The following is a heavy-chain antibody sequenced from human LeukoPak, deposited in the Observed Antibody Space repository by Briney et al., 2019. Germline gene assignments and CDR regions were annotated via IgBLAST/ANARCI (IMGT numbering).Heavy chain of an antibody. CDR2: IYTDGRT. CDR3: ARVLLDYFDY. Sequence: GGSLRLSCATSGPTVRSNYMTWVRQAPGKGLEWVSFIYTDGRTYYADSVKGRFTISRDNSKNTLYLHMNGLRAEDTAVYYCARVLLDYFDYWGQGTLVTVSS. J-gene: IGHJ4*02. V-gene: IGHV3-53*01. D-gene: IGHD2-15*01. CDR1: GPTVRSNY.